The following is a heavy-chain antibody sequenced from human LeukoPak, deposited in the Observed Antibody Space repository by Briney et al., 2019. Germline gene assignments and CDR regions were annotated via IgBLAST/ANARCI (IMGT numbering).Heavy chain of an antibody. V-gene: IGHV3-30*04. CDR3: AKPHTSGSYLYDAFDV. CDR2: ISYDGSNK. Sequence: GGSLRLSCAASGFTFSSYAMHWVRQAPGKGLEWVAVISYDGSNKYYADSVKGRFTISRDNSKNTLYLQMNSLGSDDTAVYYCAKPHTSGSYLYDAFDVWGQGTMVTVSS. CDR1: GFTFSSYA. D-gene: IGHD3-16*02. J-gene: IGHJ3*01.